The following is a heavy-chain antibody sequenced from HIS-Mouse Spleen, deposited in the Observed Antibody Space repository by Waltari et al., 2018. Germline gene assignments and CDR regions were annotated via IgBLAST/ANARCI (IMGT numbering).Heavy chain of an antibody. J-gene: IGHJ4*02. D-gene: IGHD3-3*01. V-gene: IGHV1-8*01. CDR3: ARVYYDFWSCYYY. Sequence: QVQLVQSGAEVKKPGASVKVSCKASGYTFTSYDIHWVRQATGQGLEWMGWMNQHSCTTGDAKKFQGRVTMTRNTAISRAYMELSSLGSEDTAVYYCARVYYDFWSCYYYWGQGTLVTVSS. CDR2: MNQHSCTT. CDR1: GYTFTSYD.